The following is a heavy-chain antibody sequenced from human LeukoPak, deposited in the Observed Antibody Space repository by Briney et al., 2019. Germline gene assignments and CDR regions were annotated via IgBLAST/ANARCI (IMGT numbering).Heavy chain of an antibody. Sequence: GGSLRLSCAASGFTVSSNYMSWVRQAPGKGLEWVSVIYSGGSTYYADSVKGRFTISRDNSKNTLYLQMNSLRAEDTAVYYCARDAGSSMIYGYYGMDVWGQGTTVTVSS. CDR1: GFTVSSNY. D-gene: IGHD3-22*01. J-gene: IGHJ6*02. V-gene: IGHV3-53*01. CDR3: ARDAGSSMIYGYYGMDV. CDR2: IYSGGST.